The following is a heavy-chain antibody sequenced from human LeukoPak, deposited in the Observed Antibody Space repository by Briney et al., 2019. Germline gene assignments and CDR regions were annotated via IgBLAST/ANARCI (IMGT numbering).Heavy chain of an antibody. V-gene: IGHV3-30*01. CDR3: ARSTGDCSGGTCYSDFDC. D-gene: IGHD2-15*01. Sequence: GGSLRLSCAASGFSFSYYAMHWVRQAPGKGLEWVAVISNNGTNKYYADSVKGRFTISRDNSKNTLYLQMNSLRAEDTAEYYCARSTGDCSGGTCYSDFDCWGQGTLVTVSS. CDR1: GFSFSYYA. J-gene: IGHJ4*02. CDR2: ISNNGTNK.